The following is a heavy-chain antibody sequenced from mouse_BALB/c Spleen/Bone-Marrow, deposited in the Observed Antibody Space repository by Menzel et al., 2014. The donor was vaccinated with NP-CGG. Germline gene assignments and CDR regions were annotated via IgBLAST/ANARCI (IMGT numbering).Heavy chain of an antibody. J-gene: IGHJ3*01. Sequence: VQRVESGPGLVAPSQSLSITCTVSGFSLSRYSIHWIRQPPGNGLEWLGMIWGGGSTDYNSALKSRLSISKDNSKSQAFLKMNSLQTDDTAIYYCARNLRDPFAYWGQGTLVTVSA. CDR2: IWGGGST. CDR3: ARNLRDPFAY. CDR1: GFSLSRYS. V-gene: IGHV2-6-4*01.